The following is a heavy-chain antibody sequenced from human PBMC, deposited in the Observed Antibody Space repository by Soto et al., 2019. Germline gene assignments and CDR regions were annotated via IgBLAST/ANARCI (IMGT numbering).Heavy chain of an antibody. V-gene: IGHV3-23*01. CDR2: INDSGGTT. CDR1: RLTVYIYA. CDR3: ARESGGDWYRNDY. Sequence: LKLSSASCRLTVYIYAMAWVRKAPGKGLEWVSGINDSGGTTDYADSVKGRFSISRDNSKNTLYLQMNSLRVEDTAVYYCARESGGDWYRNDYWGQGTQVTVSS. D-gene: IGHD2-21*02. J-gene: IGHJ4*02.